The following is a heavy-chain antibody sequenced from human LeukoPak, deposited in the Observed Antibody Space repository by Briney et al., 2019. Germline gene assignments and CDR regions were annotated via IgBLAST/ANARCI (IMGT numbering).Heavy chain of an antibody. CDR3: AHREMVAYEC. V-gene: IGHV2-5*02. Sequence: SGPTLMHPTQTLTLTFTFSGFSLSTSGVGMGWIRQPPGNALEWLTLNYWADDKRYTPSLKSTLTITKDPIKNQVVLTMTNMDSVDKVTYCCAHREMVAYECRGQGTLVPRSS. J-gene: IGHJ4*02. CDR2: NYWADDK. D-gene: IGHD5-24*01. CDR1: GFSLSTSGVG.